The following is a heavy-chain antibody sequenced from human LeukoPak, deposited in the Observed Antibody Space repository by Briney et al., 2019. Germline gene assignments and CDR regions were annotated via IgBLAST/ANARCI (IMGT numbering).Heavy chain of an antibody. CDR3: ARQKIAAAGSGYGMDV. D-gene: IGHD6-13*01. V-gene: IGHV5-51*01. CDR2: IYPGDSDT. J-gene: IGHJ6*02. Sequence: GESLKISCKGSGYSFTSYWIGWVRQMPGKGLEWMGIIYPGDSDTRYSPSFQGQVTISADKSISTAYLQWSSLKASDTAMYYCARQKIAAAGSGYGMDVWGQGTTVTVSS. CDR1: GYSFTSYW.